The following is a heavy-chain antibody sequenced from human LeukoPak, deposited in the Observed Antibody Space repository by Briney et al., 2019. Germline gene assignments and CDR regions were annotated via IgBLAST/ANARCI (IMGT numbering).Heavy chain of an antibody. Sequence: ASVKVSCKASGYTFTSYDINWVRQATGQGLEWMGWMNPNSGNTGYAQKFQGRVTMTRNTSISTAYMELSSLRSDDTAVYYCARDAPSYSSGWIVRASYYYYMDVWGKGTTVTISS. V-gene: IGHV1-8*01. CDR3: ARDAPSYSSGWIVRASYYYYMDV. D-gene: IGHD6-19*01. J-gene: IGHJ6*03. CDR1: GYTFTSYD. CDR2: MNPNSGNT.